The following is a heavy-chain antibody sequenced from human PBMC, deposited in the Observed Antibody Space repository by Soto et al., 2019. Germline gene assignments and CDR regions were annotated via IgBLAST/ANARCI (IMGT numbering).Heavy chain of an antibody. D-gene: IGHD2-2*01. CDR3: ARGPLSGPAAMFRPAGLGY. J-gene: IGHJ4*02. V-gene: IGHV4-34*01. CDR2: INHSGST. CDR1: GGSFSGYY. Sequence: NPSETLSLTCAVYGGSFSGYYWSWIRQPPGKGLEWIGEINHSGSTNYNPSLKSRVTISVDTSKNQFSLKLSSVTAADTAVYYCARGPLSGPAAMFRPAGLGYWGQGTLVTVSS.